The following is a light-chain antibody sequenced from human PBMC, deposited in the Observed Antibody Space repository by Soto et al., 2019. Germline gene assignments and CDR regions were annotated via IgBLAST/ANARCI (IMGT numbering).Light chain of an antibody. J-gene: IGKJ1*01. CDR2: GAS. CDR1: QSLNSFY. CDR3: QQYDKSPRT. V-gene: IGKV3-20*01. Sequence: EIVLTQSPGTLSLSPGERATLSCRASQSLNSFYVAWYQHKPGQAPRLLIYGASNRATGIPDRFSGSGSGKGFTLTNSRLGADDFALYYCQQYDKSPRTFGQGTKVEIK.